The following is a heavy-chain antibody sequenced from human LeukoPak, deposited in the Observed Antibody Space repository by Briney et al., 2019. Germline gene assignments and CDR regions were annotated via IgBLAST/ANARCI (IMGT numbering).Heavy chain of an antibody. D-gene: IGHD3-10*01. CDR1: GYSISSGYY. Sequence: PSETLSLTCTVSGYSISSGYYWGWIRQPPGKGLEWIGSIYHSGSTYYNPSLKSRVTISVDTSKNQFSLKLSSVTAADTAVYYCARDRYGSGEIDYWGQGTLVTVSS. J-gene: IGHJ4*02. V-gene: IGHV4-38-2*02. CDR3: ARDRYGSGEIDY. CDR2: IYHSGST.